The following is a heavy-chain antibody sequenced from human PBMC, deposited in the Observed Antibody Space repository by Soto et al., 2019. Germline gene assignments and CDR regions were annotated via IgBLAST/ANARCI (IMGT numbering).Heavy chain of an antibody. CDR1: GFTFRSYA. V-gene: IGHV3-23*01. D-gene: IGHD5-12*01. Sequence: GGSLRLSCSDSGFTFRSYAMSWVRQAPGKGLEWVSAISGSGGSTYYADSVKGRFTISRDNSKNTLYLQMNSLRAEDTAVYYCAKDSDIVATYFDYWGQGTLVTVSS. J-gene: IGHJ4*02. CDR2: ISGSGGST. CDR3: AKDSDIVATYFDY.